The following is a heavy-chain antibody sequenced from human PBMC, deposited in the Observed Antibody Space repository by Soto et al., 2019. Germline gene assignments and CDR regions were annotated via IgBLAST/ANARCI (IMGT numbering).Heavy chain of an antibody. CDR3: ARARYSSSWYGRAVAGTFGC. Sequence: SETLSLTCAVCGESFSGYYWSWIRQHPGKGLEWIGEINQSGSTNYTPSLKSRVTISVDTSKNQFSLKLSSVTAADTAVYYCARARYSSSWYGRAVAGTFGCWGKGTMVIVSS. V-gene: IGHV4-34*01. CDR2: INQSGST. CDR1: GESFSGYY. J-gene: IGHJ4*01. D-gene: IGHD6-13*01.